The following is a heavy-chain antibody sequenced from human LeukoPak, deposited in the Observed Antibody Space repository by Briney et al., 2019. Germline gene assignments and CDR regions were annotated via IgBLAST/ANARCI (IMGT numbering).Heavy chain of an antibody. Sequence: GGSLRLSCAASGFNFEDYSMHWVRHAPGKGLEWVSLINRDGSRTHYADSVKGRFTISRDNSKTSLYLQMNSLTIEDTAFYFCAKESFRWFAVEYWGQGTLVTVVS. CDR3: AKESFRWFAVEY. V-gene: IGHV3-43*01. D-gene: IGHD3-10*01. CDR2: INRDGSRT. CDR1: GFNFEDYS. J-gene: IGHJ4*02.